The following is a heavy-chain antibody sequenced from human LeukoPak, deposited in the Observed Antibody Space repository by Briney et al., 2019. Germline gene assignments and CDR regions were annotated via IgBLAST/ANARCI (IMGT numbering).Heavy chain of an antibody. CDR2: IYHSGST. Sequence: SETLSLTCAVCGGSISSSNWWSWVRQPPGKGLEWIGEIYHSGSTNYNPSLKSRVTISVDKSKNQFSLKLSSVTAADTAVYYCARDCIAAADTGYYYYMDVWGKGTTVTVSS. CDR1: GGSISSSNW. D-gene: IGHD6-13*01. CDR3: ARDCIAAADTGYYYYMDV. V-gene: IGHV4-4*02. J-gene: IGHJ6*03.